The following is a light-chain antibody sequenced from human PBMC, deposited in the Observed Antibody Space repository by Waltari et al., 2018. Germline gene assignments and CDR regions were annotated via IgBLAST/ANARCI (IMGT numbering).Light chain of an antibody. J-gene: IGLJ3*02. CDR3: QSADYSDTTVR. Sequence: SYDLTQPPSLSVSPGQTARITCSGYALTKPLASWYPQRPGQAPALVIFRASERPSGIPERFSGSSSGTTVTLTINSVQAEDEADYYCQSADYSDTTVRFGGGTKLTVL. CDR1: ALTKPL. CDR2: RAS. V-gene: IGLV3-25*03.